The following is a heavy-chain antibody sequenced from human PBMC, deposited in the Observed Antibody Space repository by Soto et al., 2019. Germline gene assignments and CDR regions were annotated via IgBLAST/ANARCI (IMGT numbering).Heavy chain of an antibody. Sequence: GGSLRLSCAASGFTFSSYAMSWVRQAPGKGLEWVSAISGSGGSTYYADSVKGRFTISRDISKNTLYLQMNSLRAEDTAVYYCAKDLGLLWFGEADAFDIWGQGTMVTVSS. CDR1: GFTFSSYA. D-gene: IGHD3-10*01. J-gene: IGHJ3*02. CDR3: AKDLGLLWFGEADAFDI. CDR2: ISGSGGST. V-gene: IGHV3-23*01.